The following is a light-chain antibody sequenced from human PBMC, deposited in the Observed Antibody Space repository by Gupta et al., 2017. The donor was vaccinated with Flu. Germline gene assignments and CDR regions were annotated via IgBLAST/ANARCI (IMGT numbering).Light chain of an antibody. J-gene: IGKJ1*01. V-gene: IGKV3-20*01. CDR2: GAS. CDR1: QSVSSSY. CDR3: QQYGSRWT. Sequence: EIVLTQSPGTLSLSPGERATLSCRASQSVSSSYLAWYQQKPGQAPRLLIYGASSRATGIPDRFSGSGSGTDFTLTISRLDPEDFAVYYWQQYGSRWTFGQGTKVEIK.